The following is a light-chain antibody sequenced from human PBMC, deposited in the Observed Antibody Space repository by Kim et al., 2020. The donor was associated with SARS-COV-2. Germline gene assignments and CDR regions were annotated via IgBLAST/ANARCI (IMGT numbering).Light chain of an antibody. Sequence: ASVGDRVTLTCRASQDIRNHLAWYQQEPGKVPKVLIYAASALASGVPSRFGGSGSGTDFTLTITSLQPEDVATYYCQKYDSVPWTFGPGTRVEIK. CDR3: QKYDSVPWT. CDR2: AAS. J-gene: IGKJ1*01. V-gene: IGKV1-27*01. CDR1: QDIRNH.